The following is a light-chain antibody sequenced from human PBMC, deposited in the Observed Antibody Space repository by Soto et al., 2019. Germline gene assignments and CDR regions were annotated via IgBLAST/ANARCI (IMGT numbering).Light chain of an antibody. CDR3: QQYGSSRT. V-gene: IGKV3-20*01. J-gene: IGKJ1*01. CDR2: GAS. Sequence: EIVLTQSPSTLSLSPGERATLSCRASQSFGSNYLAWYQQKPGQAPSLLIYGASSRATGIPDRFSGSGSGTDFTLTISRLEPEDFAVYYCQQYGSSRTFGQGTKVEIK. CDR1: QSFGSNY.